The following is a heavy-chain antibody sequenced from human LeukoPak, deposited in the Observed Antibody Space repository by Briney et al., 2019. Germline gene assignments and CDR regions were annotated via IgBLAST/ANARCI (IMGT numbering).Heavy chain of an antibody. CDR3: ARDGDYASYYYGMDV. CDR1: GFTFSSYS. J-gene: IGHJ6*02. D-gene: IGHD2-2*01. Sequence: SGGSLRLSCAASGFTFSSYSMNWVRQAPGKGLEWVSSISSSSSYIYYADSVKGRFTISRDNAKNSLYLQMNSLRAEDTAVYYCARDGDYASYYYGMDVWGQGTTVTVSS. V-gene: IGHV3-21*01. CDR2: ISSSSSYI.